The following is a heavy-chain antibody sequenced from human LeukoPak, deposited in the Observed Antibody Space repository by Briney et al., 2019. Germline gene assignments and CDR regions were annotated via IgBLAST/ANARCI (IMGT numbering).Heavy chain of an antibody. CDR2: FGGPGFTT. J-gene: IGHJ6*02. V-gene: IGHV3-23*01. Sequence: GGSLRLSCAASGFTCSGYAMSWVRQAPGKGLEWVSAFGGPGFTTHYADSVKGRFTISRDNSKNTLYLQMNSLRAEDTAVYYCASHSSGYPSSTYGMDVWGQGTTVTVSS. CDR1: GFTCSGYA. CDR3: ASHSSGYPSSTYGMDV. D-gene: IGHD3-22*01.